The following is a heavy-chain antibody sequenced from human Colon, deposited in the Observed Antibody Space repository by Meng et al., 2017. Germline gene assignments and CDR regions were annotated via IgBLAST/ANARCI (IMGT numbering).Heavy chain of an antibody. CDR2: IYYSGNT. Sequence: QVQLEESGPGLVKPSESLSLTCTGSGGSFVTYYWSWIRQPPGKGLEWIGYIYYSGNTNYNPSLKSRVTISIDTSKNQFSLRLSSVTAADTAVYYCARAGYYDSSGYYYFDSWGQGTLVTVSS. CDR1: GGSFVTYY. CDR3: ARAGYYDSSGYYYFDS. D-gene: IGHD3-22*01. J-gene: IGHJ4*02. V-gene: IGHV4-59*01.